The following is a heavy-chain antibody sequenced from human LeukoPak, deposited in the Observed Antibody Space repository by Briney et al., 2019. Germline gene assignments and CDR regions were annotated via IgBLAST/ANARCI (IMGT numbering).Heavy chain of an antibody. CDR3: ARQYSSSWYHYYYGMDV. D-gene: IGHD6-13*01. CDR1: GYTFTSYD. Sequence: ASVKVSCKASGYTFTSYDINWVRQATGQGLEWMGWMNPNSGNTGYAQKFQGRVTMTRNTSISTAYMELSSLRSEDTAVYYCARQYSSSWYHYYYGMDVWGQGTTVTVSS. CDR2: MNPNSGNT. J-gene: IGHJ6*02. V-gene: IGHV1-8*01.